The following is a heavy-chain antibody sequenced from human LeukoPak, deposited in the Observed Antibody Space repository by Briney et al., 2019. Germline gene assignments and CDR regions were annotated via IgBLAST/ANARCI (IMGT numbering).Heavy chain of an antibody. CDR3: AKDLTGWSSGWYFDY. Sequence: GGSLRLSCAASGFTLSNYGMRWVRQAPGKGLEWVSGIRGSGDSTYYADSVKGRFTISRDNSKNTLYLQMNSLRAEDTAVYYCAKDLTGWSSGWYFDYWGQGTLVTVSS. D-gene: IGHD6-19*01. V-gene: IGHV3-23*01. J-gene: IGHJ4*02. CDR2: IRGSGDST. CDR1: GFTLSNYG.